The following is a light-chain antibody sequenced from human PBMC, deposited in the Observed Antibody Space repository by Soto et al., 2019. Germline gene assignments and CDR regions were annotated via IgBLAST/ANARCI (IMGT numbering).Light chain of an antibody. Sequence: QSALTQPPXVSGAPGQRVTISCTGSSSNIGAGYDVHWYQQLPGTAPKLLIYDNTNRPSGVPDRFSGSKSGTSASLAITGLQAEDETYYYCQSYDSSLSGYVFGTGTKVTVL. CDR3: QSYDSSLSGYV. CDR2: DNT. CDR1: SSNIGAGYD. J-gene: IGLJ1*01. V-gene: IGLV1-40*01.